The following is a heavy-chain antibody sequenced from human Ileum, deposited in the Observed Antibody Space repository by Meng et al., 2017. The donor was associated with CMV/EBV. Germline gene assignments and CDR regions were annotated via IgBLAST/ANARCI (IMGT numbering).Heavy chain of an antibody. CDR1: GSTFTGNY. D-gene: IGHD6-6*01. Sequence: QVQLVQSGAEVKKPGTSVKVSCKASGSTFTGNYIYWVRQAPGQGLEWMGWIDPNTGGTKYIQKFQGRVTMTGDTSISTAYMELSGLRFDDTAVYYCARRERISSGLEYWGQGTLVTVSS. CDR2: IDPNTGGT. V-gene: IGHV1-2*02. J-gene: IGHJ4*02. CDR3: ARRERISSGLEY.